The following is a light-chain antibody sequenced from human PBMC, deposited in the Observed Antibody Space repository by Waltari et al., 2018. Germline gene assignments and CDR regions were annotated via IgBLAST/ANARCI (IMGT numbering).Light chain of an antibody. Sequence: VILTQSPATLSLSPGERATLSCRASQSVGSFLAWYQQKPGQAPRLLIHSAASRATGIPDRFSGSGSGTEFTLTISSLEPEDVGVYHCYQHNIGFTFGPGTKLDIK. CDR1: QSVGSF. CDR2: SAA. J-gene: IGKJ3*01. V-gene: IGKV3-11*01. CDR3: YQHNIGFT.